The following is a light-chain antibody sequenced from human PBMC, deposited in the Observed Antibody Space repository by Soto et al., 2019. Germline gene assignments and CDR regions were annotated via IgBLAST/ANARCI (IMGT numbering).Light chain of an antibody. J-gene: IGKJ3*01. V-gene: IGKV3-15*01. CDR2: GAS. CDR3: QQYNNWPFT. Sequence: EIVMTQSPATLSVYTGERATLSCRASQSVSSILAWYQQKPGQAPRLLIYGASTRATGIPSRFSGSGSGTEFTLTISSLQSEDFAVYYCQQYNNWPFTFGPGTKVDIK. CDR1: QSVSSI.